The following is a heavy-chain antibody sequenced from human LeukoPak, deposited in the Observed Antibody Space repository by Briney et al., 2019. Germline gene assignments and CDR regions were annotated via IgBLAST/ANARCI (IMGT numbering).Heavy chain of an antibody. CDR3: ARGGYYDFWSGTSYWFDP. CDR1: GGSISSYY. CDR2: IYYSGRT. Sequence: PSETLSLTCTVSGGSISSYYWSWIRQPPGKGLEWIGYIYYSGRTNYNPSLKSRVTISVDTSKNQFSLKLSSVTAADTAVYYCARGGYYDFWSGTSYWFDPWGQGTLVTVSS. V-gene: IGHV4-59*01. D-gene: IGHD3-3*01. J-gene: IGHJ5*02.